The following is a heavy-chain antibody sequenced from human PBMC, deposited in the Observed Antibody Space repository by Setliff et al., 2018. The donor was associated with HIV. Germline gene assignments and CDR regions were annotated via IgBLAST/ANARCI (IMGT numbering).Heavy chain of an antibody. D-gene: IGHD6-13*01. CDR3: ARIGSGWSVGWFDP. Sequence: SETLSLTCTVSGSSISSNYYWAWIRQAPGNGLEWIGCIDASANTYYIPSLKSRATISIDTSKNQLSLKPRSVTAADTAVYYCARIGSGWSVGWFDPWGQGTLVTVSS. J-gene: IGHJ5*02. CDR1: GSSISSNYY. V-gene: IGHV4-38-2*02. CDR2: IDASANT.